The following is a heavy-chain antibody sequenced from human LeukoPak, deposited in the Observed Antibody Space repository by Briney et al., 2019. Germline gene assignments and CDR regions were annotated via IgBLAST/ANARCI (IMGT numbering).Heavy chain of an antibody. V-gene: IGHV4-61*02. CDR1: GGSISSGSYY. D-gene: IGHD5-24*01. CDR2: IYTSGST. J-gene: IGHJ4*02. Sequence: PSETLSLTCTVSGGSISSGSYYWSWIRQPAGKGLEWIGRIYTSGSTNYNPSLKSRVTISVDTSKNQFSLKLSSVTAADTAVYYCARSAIDGCIFDYWGQGTLVTVSS. CDR3: ARSAIDGCIFDY.